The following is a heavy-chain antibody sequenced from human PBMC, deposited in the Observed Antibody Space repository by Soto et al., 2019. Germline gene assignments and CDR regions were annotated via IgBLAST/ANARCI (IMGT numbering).Heavy chain of an antibody. CDR2: INPNSGGT. CDR3: ARDRAVAGTHFDY. D-gene: IGHD6-19*01. J-gene: IGHJ4*02. V-gene: IGHV1-2*02. Sequence: ASVKVSCKASGYTFTGYYIHWVRQAPGQGLEWMGWINPNSGGTNYAQKLQGRVTMTTDTSTSTAYMELRSLRSDDTAVYYCARDRAVAGTHFDYWGQGTLVTVYS. CDR1: GYTFTGYY.